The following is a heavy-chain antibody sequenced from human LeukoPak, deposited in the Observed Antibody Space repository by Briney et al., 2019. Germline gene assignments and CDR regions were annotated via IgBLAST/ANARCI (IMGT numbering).Heavy chain of an antibody. Sequence: GGSLRLSCAASGFTFSNYAMTWVRQAPGKGLGWVSAINGGGVSTYYADSVKGRFTISRDSSKNTLYLQLNSLRAEDTAVYYCAKSQEARYYFDYWGQGILVTISS. J-gene: IGHJ4*02. CDR1: GFTFSNYA. V-gene: IGHV3-23*01. CDR3: AKSQEARYYFDY. CDR2: INGGGVST.